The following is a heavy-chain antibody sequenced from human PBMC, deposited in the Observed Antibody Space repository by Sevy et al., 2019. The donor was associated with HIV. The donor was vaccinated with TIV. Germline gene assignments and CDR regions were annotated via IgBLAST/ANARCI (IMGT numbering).Heavy chain of an antibody. CDR1: GFTFNFHG. Sequence: GGSLRLSCAASGFTFNFHGMHWVRQAPGKGLEWVAFIWHDGSNKYMADSVKGRFTISRDNSKNTLFLQMNSLTVEETAVYYYARETDNSARWLDPWGQGTLVTVSS. V-gene: IGHV3-30*02. D-gene: IGHD4-4*01. CDR2: IWHDGSNK. CDR3: ARETDNSARWLDP. J-gene: IGHJ5*02.